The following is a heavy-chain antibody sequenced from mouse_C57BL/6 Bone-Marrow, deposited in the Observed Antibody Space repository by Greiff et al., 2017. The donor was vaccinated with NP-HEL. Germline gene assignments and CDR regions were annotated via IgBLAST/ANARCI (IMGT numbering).Heavy chain of an antibody. Sequence: QVQLQQPGAELVKPGASVKMSCKASGYTFTSYWITWVKQRPGQGLEWIGDIYPGSGSTNYNEKCKSKATLTVDTSSSTAYMQLSSLTSADSAVYYCARGYQYYGSSPFSYFDYWGQGTTLTVSS. V-gene: IGHV1-55*01. CDR1: GYTFTSYW. D-gene: IGHD1-1*01. CDR2: IYPGSGST. CDR3: ARGYQYYGSSPFSYFDY. J-gene: IGHJ2*01.